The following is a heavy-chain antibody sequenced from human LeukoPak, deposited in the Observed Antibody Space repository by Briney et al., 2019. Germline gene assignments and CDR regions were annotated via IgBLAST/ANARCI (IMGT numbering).Heavy chain of an antibody. CDR3: ARLIVTDAFDI. V-gene: IGHV4-61*01. Sequence: SETLSLTCTVSGGSISSGSYSWNWIRQPPGKGLEWIGYIYYSGSTNYNPSLKSRVTISVDTSKNQFSLELSSVTAADTAVYYCARLIVTDAFDIWGQGTMVTVSS. D-gene: IGHD2-21*01. CDR2: IYYSGST. J-gene: IGHJ3*02. CDR1: GGSISSGSYS.